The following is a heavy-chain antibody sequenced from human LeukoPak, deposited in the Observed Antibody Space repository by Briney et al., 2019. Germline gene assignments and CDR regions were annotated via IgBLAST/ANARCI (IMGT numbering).Heavy chain of an antibody. D-gene: IGHD3-3*01. J-gene: IGHJ5*02. CDR3: TKSEGSDP. CDR2: IKNDGSIT. Sequence: PGGSLRLSCAASGFTVSSNYMSWVRQAPGKGLVWLSRIKNDGSITSYADSVKGRFTISRDNAKNTLYLQMNSLRVEDTAVYYCTKSEGSDPGGKGTLFTVSS. CDR1: GFTVSSNY. V-gene: IGHV3-74*01.